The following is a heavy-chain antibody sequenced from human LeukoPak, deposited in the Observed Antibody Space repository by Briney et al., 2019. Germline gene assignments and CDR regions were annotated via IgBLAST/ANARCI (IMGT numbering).Heavy chain of an antibody. CDR2: ISTSGGST. D-gene: IGHD2-15*01. Sequence: GGSLRLSCAASGFTFSSYAMSWVRQAPGKGLEWVSAISTSGGSTYYADSVKGRFTISRDNSKNTLYLQMNSLRAEDTAVYYCAKDRWGSGGSGGGDYWGQGTLVTVSS. J-gene: IGHJ4*02. V-gene: IGHV3-23*01. CDR1: GFTFSSYA. CDR3: AKDRWGSGGSGGGDY.